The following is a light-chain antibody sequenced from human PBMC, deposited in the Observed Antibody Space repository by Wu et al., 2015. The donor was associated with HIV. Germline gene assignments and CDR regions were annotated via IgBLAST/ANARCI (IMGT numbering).Light chain of an antibody. CDR1: QSISSY. Sequence: DIKMTQSPSSLSASVGDRITITCRASQSISSYLNWYQHKPGQVPKLLIYGAFNLQSGVPSRFSGTASGTDFTLTIRSLQPDDFATYFCQQTYGSLPTFGGGTKVDI. V-gene: IGKV1-39*01. J-gene: IGKJ4*01. CDR3: QQTYGSLPT. CDR2: GAF.